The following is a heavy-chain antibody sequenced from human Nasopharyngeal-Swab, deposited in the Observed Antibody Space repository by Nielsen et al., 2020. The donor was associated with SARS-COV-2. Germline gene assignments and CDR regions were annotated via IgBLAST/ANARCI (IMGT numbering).Heavy chain of an antibody. V-gene: IGHV4-39*01. CDR1: GGSISSSSYY. D-gene: IGHD3-10*01. CDR2: IHYTGST. CDR3: ARPSYYYGSGSYYTRWYFDL. J-gene: IGHJ2*01. Sequence: SDTLSLTCTVSGGSISSSSYYWGWIRQPPGKGLEWIASIHYTGSTYYNPSLKSRVTISDDTSKNQFSLILSSVTAADTAVYYCARPSYYYGSGSYYTRWYFDLWGRGTLVTVSS.